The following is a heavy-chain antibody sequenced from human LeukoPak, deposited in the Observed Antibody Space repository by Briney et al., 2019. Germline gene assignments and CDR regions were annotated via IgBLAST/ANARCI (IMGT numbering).Heavy chain of an antibody. V-gene: IGHV3-23*01. D-gene: IGHD3-9*01. Sequence: PGGSLRLSCAASGFTFSSYWMSWVRQAPGKGLEWVSAISGSGGSTYYADSVKGRFTISRDNSKNTLYLQMNSLRAEDTAVYYCAKGFDFEGYYYYYYMDVWGKGTTVTISS. CDR3: AKGFDFEGYYYYYYMDV. J-gene: IGHJ6*03. CDR2: ISGSGGST. CDR1: GFTFSSYW.